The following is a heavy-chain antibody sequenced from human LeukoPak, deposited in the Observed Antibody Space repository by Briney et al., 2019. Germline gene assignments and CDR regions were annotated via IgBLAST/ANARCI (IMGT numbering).Heavy chain of an antibody. CDR3: AKGGKWDVTPFDY. CDR1: GFTFSTYA. J-gene: IGHJ4*02. Sequence: GGSLRLSCVVSGFTFSTYAMSWVRQAPGKGLEWVAFISGSGRNTYYADSVKGRFTISRDNSKNTLYLQVNSLRAEDTAVYYCAKGGKWDVTPFDYWGQGTLVTVSS. D-gene: IGHD1-26*01. V-gene: IGHV3-23*01. CDR2: ISGSGRNT.